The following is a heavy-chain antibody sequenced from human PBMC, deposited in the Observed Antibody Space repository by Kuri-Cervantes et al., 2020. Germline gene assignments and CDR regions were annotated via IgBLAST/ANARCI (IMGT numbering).Heavy chain of an antibody. J-gene: IGHJ4*02. V-gene: IGHV2-5*02. CDR1: GFSLSTSGVG. CDR2: IYWDDNN. Sequence: SGPTLVKPTQTLTLTCTFSGFSLSTSGVGVGWIRQPPGKALEWLALIYWDDNNRYRPSLKRRLTITKDTSKNQVVLTMTSMDPMDAATYYCAHRSLVGAPHFDYWGQGIPVTVSS. CDR3: AHRSLVGAPHFDY. D-gene: IGHD1-26*01.